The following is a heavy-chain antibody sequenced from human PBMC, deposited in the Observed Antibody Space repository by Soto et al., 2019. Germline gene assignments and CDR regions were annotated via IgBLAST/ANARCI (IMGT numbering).Heavy chain of an antibody. Sequence: SETLSLTCTVSGGSISSYYWSWIRQPPGKGLEWIGYICYSGSTNYNPSLKSRVTISVDTSTNQFSLKLSYVTAAATAVYYCERYQVPAALLGWFDPCGQGTLVTVS. CDR2: ICYSGST. V-gene: IGHV4-59*01. J-gene: IGHJ5*02. CDR3: ERYQVPAALLGWFDP. CDR1: GGSISSYY. D-gene: IGHD2-2*01.